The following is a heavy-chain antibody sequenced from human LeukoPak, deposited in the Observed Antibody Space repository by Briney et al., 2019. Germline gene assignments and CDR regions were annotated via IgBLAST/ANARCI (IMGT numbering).Heavy chain of an antibody. CDR1: GYTFTSYG. CDR3: ARDYSSSVVGDYYYYYYMDV. Sequence: EASVKVSCKASGYTFTSYGISWVRQAPGQGLEWMGWISAYNGNTNYAQKLQGRVTMTTDTSTSTAYMELRSLRSEDTAVYYCARDYSSSVVGDYYYYYYMDVWGKGTTVTVSS. CDR2: ISAYNGNT. J-gene: IGHJ6*03. D-gene: IGHD6-6*01. V-gene: IGHV1-18*01.